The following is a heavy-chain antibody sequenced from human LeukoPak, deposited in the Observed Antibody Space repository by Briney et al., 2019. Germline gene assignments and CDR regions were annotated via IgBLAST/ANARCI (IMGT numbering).Heavy chain of an antibody. D-gene: IGHD2-15*01. CDR1: GYTLTELS. V-gene: IGHV1-24*01. J-gene: IGHJ4*02. CDR3: ATDSRYCSGDSCYSESGY. CDR2: FDPEDGET. Sequence: ASVKVSCKVSGYTLTELSMHWVRQAPGKGLEWMGGFDPEDGETIYAQKFQGRVTMTEDTSTDTAYMELSSLRSEDTAVYYCATDSRYCSGDSCYSESGYWGQGTLVTVSS.